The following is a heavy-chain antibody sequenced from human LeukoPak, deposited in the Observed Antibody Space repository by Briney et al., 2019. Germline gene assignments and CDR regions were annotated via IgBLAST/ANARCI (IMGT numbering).Heavy chain of an antibody. D-gene: IGHD2-2*01. J-gene: IGHJ2*01. Sequence: EESLKTSCKGSGSSFTSYWICCGRQMPGKGRGWMWIIYPGDSDTRYSPSFQGQVTISADKSISTAYLQWSSLKASDTAMYYCARGLGYCSSTSCPPLLWGRGTLVTVSS. V-gene: IGHV5-51*01. CDR3: ARGLGYCSSTSCPPLL. CDR2: IYPGDSDT. CDR1: GSSFTSYW.